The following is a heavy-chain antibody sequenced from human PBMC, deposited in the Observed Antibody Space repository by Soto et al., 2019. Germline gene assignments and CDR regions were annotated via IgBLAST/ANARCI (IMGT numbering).Heavy chain of an antibody. V-gene: IGHV1-69*13. J-gene: IGHJ3*02. CDR2: IIPIFGTA. CDR3: ARYYCGGDCHSVFDI. D-gene: IGHD2-21*02. Sequence: GASVKVSCKASGGTFSSYAISWVRQAPGQGLEWMGGIIPIFGTANYAQKFQGRVTITADESTSTAYMELSSLRSEDTAVYYCARYYCGGDCHSVFDIWGQGTMVTVSS. CDR1: GGTFSSYA.